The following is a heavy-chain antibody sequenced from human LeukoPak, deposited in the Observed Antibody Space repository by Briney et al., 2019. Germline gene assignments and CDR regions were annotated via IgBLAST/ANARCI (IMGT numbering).Heavy chain of an antibody. CDR1: GGTFSSYA. CDR3: ARDGGYSSSWQGYYFDY. V-gene: IGHV1-69*13. J-gene: IGHJ4*02. Sequence: ASVKVSCKASGGTFSSYAISWVRQAPGQGLEWMGGIIPIFGTANYAQKFQGRVTITADESTSTAYMELSGLRSEDTAVYYCARDGGYSSSWQGYYFDYWGQGTLVTVSS. D-gene: IGHD6-13*01. CDR2: IIPIFGTA.